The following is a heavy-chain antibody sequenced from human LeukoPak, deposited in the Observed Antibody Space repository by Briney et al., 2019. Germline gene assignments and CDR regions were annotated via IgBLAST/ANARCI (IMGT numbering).Heavy chain of an antibody. CDR2: IYYGGST. CDR3: ARGTVVVDY. CDR1: GGSISSYY. D-gene: IGHD2-15*01. J-gene: IGHJ4*02. Sequence: SETLSLTCTVSGGSISSYYWSWIRQPPGKGLEWIGYIYYGGSTNYNPSLKSRVTISVDTSKNQFSLKLSSVTAADTAVYYCARGTVVVDYWGQGTLVTVSS. V-gene: IGHV4-59*01.